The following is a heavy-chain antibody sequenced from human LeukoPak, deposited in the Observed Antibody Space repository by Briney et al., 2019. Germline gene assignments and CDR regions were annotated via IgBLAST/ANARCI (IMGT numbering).Heavy chain of an antibody. CDR2: MNPGSGDT. V-gene: IGHV1-8*01. J-gene: IGHJ6*03. Sequence: ASVKVSCKASGYPFSNYDVNWVWQATGQGLEWMAWMNPGSGDTGYAQKFQGRLTMSSNISMNTASMELRSLTSEDTAVYFCARSRRGYYMDVWGTGTPVTVSS. CDR3: ARSRRGYYMDV. CDR1: GYPFSNYD.